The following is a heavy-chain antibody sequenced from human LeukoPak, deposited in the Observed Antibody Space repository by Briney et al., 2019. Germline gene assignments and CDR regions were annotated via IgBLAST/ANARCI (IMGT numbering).Heavy chain of an antibody. CDR1: GFTFSRYG. CDR2: IWYDGSNK. CDR3: ARGDQYYYDSSGYYFDY. J-gene: IGHJ4*02. V-gene: IGHV3-33*01. Sequence: PGRSLRLSCAASGFTFSRYGMNWVRQAPGKGLEWVAVIWYDGSNKYYADPVKGRFTISRDNSKKTLYLHMNSLRAEDTAVYYCARGDQYYYDSSGYYFDYWGQGTLVTVSS. D-gene: IGHD3-22*01.